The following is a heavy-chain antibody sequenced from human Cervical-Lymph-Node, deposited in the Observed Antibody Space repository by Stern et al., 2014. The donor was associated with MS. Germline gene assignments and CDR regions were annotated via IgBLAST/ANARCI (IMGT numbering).Heavy chain of an antibody. V-gene: IGHV4-4*02. CDR3: ARERQQYCNSEGCSYWYFDL. CDR2: IYHSVAS. CDR1: GGSVSSTNW. J-gene: IGHJ2*01. Sequence: VQLQESGPGLVQPSGTLSLTCAVSGGSVSSTNWWSWVRQSPGKGLEWIGNIYHSVASNYRPSLRSRVSISLDNSKNHLSLHLTSVTAADTAVYYCARERQQYCNSEGCSYWYFDLWGRGTLVTVSS. D-gene: IGHD2/OR15-2a*01.